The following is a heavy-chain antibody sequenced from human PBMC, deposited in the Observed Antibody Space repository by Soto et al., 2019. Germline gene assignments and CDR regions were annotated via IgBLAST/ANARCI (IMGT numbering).Heavy chain of an antibody. CDR2: INPNSGGT. CDR3: ARDRYGCSSTSCYSAYGMDV. CDR1: GYTFTGYY. Sequence: QVQLVQSGAEVKKPGASVKVSCKASGYTFTGYYMHWVRQAPGQGLEWMGWINPNSGGTNYAQKFQGWVTMTRDTSISTAYMELCRLRSDDTAVYYCARDRYGCSSTSCYSAYGMDVWGQGTTVTVSS. V-gene: IGHV1-2*04. J-gene: IGHJ6*02. D-gene: IGHD2-2*01.